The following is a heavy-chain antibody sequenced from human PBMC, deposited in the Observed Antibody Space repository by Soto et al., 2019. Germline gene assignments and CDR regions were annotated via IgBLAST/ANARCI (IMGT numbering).Heavy chain of an antibody. CDR2: IYYSGST. V-gene: IGHV4-39*01. D-gene: IGHD6-6*01. CDR1: GGSISSSSYY. J-gene: IGHJ5*02. CDR3: ARHPGAARPEYNWFDP. Sequence: SETLSLTCTVSGGSISSSSYYWGWIRQPPGKGLEWIGSIYYSGSTYYNPSLKSRVTISVDTSKNQFSLKLSSVTAADTAVYYCARHPGAARPEYNWFDPWGQGTLVTVSS.